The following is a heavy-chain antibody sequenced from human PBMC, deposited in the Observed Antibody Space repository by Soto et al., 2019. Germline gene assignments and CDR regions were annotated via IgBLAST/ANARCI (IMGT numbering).Heavy chain of an antibody. CDR3: ARGAFNWNSVLIHY. J-gene: IGHJ4*02. CDR2: INPGTGGT. CDR1: GYAFTSYY. V-gene: IGHV1-46*01. Sequence: ASVKVSCKASGYAFTSYYIHWVRQAPGQGLEWMGLINPGTGGTSYAQMFRGRVTMTRDTTTSTVYMELSSLRSEDTAVYYCARGAFNWNSVLIHYWGQGTRVTVSS. D-gene: IGHD1-7*01.